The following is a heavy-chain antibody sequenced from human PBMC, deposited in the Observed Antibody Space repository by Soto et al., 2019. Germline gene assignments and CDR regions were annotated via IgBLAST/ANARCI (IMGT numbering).Heavy chain of an antibody. CDR3: AREGSGYYYYYYGMDV. Sequence: SETLSLTCTVSGGSISSYYWSWIRQPAGKGLEWIGRVYTSGSTNYNPSLKSRVTMSVDTSKNQFSLKLSSVTAADTAVYYCAREGSGYYYYYYGMDVWGQGTTVTVSS. CDR2: VYTSGST. J-gene: IGHJ6*02. D-gene: IGHD3-10*01. V-gene: IGHV4-4*07. CDR1: GGSISSYY.